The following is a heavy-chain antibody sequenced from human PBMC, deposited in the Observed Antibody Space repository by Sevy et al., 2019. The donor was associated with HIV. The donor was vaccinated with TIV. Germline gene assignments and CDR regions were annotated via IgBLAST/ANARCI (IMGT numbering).Heavy chain of an antibody. CDR3: AREVRSSGWHERGAEKGFDI. Sequence: GGSLRLSCAASGFTVSSNYMSWVRQAPGKGLECVSVIYSGGDTYYADSVKGRFTISRDNSKNTLYLQMNSLRTEDTNLYYCAREVRSSGWHERGAEKGFDIWGQGRMVTVSS. CDR1: GFTVSSNY. V-gene: IGHV3-66*02. J-gene: IGHJ3*02. D-gene: IGHD6-19*01. CDR2: IYSGGDT.